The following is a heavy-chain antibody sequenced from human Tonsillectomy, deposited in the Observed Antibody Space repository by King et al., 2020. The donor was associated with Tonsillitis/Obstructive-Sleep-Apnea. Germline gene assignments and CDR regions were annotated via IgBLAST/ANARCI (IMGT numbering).Heavy chain of an antibody. CDR2: ISGDGGYT. D-gene: IGHD3-3*01. CDR3: AKDLRIFHFYYLDV. Sequence: VQLVESGGGVVQPGGFLRLSCAASGFTFDDHAMHWVRQAPGKGLEWVSLISGDGGYTYYADSVKGRFTISRDNSKNSLYLQMNSLRTEDTALYYCAKDLRIFHFYYLDVWGKGTTVTVSS. J-gene: IGHJ6*03. CDR1: GFTFDDHA. V-gene: IGHV3-43*02.